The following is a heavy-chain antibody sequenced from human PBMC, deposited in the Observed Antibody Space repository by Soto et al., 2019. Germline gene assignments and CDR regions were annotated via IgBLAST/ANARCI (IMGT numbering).Heavy chain of an antibody. CDR3: ARASSSWGYYYSVMAV. CDR2: INPNSGGT. D-gene: IGHD6-6*01. Sequence: ASVKVSCKASGYTFTGYYMHWVRQAPGQGLEWMGWINPNSGGTNYAQKFQGWVTMTRDTSISTAYMELSRLRSDDTAVYYCARASSSWGYYYSVMAVWGQGTTVPVSS. J-gene: IGHJ6*02. V-gene: IGHV1-2*04. CDR1: GYTFTGYY.